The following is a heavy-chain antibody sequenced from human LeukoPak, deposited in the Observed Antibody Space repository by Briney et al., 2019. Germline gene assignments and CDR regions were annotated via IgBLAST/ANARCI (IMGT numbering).Heavy chain of an antibody. CDR1: ADSFSSRY. V-gene: IGHV4-59*11. Sequence: AETLSLTCAVSADSFSSRYWTWILQPPGKELEWSGYISYIRSTNYNTSLNSRVTISIDTSTNQFSLQLRSGTAAAKAVYYCARDLVTVTKGFDIWGQGTMVTVSS. D-gene: IGHD4-17*01. CDR2: ISYIRST. J-gene: IGHJ3*02. CDR3: ARDLVTVTKGFDI.